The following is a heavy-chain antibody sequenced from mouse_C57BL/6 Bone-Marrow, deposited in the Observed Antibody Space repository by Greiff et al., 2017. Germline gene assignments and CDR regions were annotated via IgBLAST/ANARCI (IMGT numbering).Heavy chain of an antibody. Sequence: EVQLQQSGPELVKPGASVKISCKASGYTFTDYYMNWVKQSHGKSLEWIGDINPNNGGTSYNQKFKGKATLTVDKSSSTAYMELRSLTSEDSAVYYCARGDYGSSYWFAYWGQGTLVTVSA. CDR3: ARGDYGSSYWFAY. CDR2: INPNNGGT. D-gene: IGHD1-1*01. J-gene: IGHJ3*01. CDR1: GYTFTDYY. V-gene: IGHV1-26*01.